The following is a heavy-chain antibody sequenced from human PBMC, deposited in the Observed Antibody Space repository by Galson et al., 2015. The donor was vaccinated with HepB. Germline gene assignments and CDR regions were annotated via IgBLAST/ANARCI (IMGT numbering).Heavy chain of an antibody. D-gene: IGHD6-13*01. CDR3: ARVGLIAAADERGWFDP. Sequence: SLRLSCAASGFTFSDYYMSWIRQAPGKGLEWVSYISSSSSYTNYADSVKGRFTISRDNAKNSLYLQMNSLRAEDTAVYYCARVGLIAAADERGWFDPWGQGTLVTVSS. CDR2: ISSSSSYT. CDR1: GFTFSDYY. V-gene: IGHV3-11*06. J-gene: IGHJ5*02.